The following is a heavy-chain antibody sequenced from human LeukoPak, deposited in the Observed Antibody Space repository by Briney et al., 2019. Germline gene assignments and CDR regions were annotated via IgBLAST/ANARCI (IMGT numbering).Heavy chain of an antibody. CDR3: AREGGGSGLWYYDL. V-gene: IGHV3-64*02. D-gene: IGHD1-26*01. J-gene: IGHJ2*01. CDR2: IGGGWVTT. CDR1: GFTFSSYS. Sequence: PGGSLRLSCAASGFTFSSYSMHWVRQAPGKGPEFVSVIGGGWVTTFYEDSVKDRFTISRDNSKNTLYLEMGSLRAEAMAVYNCAREGGGSGLWYYDLWGRGTLVTV.